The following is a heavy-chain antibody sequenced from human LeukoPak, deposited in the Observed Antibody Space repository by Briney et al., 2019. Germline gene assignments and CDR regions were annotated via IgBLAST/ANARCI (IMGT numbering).Heavy chain of an antibody. V-gene: IGHV4-4*07. D-gene: IGHD6-6*01. CDR1: GVSISSYY. CDR2: IYTSGST. CDR3: ARALVSKHGYYMDV. J-gene: IGHJ6*03. Sequence: TSETLSLTCTVSGVSISSYYWSWIRQPAGKGLEWIGRIYTSGSTNYNPSLKSRVTMSVDTSKNQFSLKLSSVTAADTAVYYCARALVSKHGYYMDVWGKGTTVTVSS.